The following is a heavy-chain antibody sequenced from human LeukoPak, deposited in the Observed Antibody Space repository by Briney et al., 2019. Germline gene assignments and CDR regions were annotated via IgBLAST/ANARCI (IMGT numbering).Heavy chain of an antibody. Sequence: GASVKVSCKASGYTFTGYYMHWVRQATGQGLEWMGWMNPTSGNTGYAQKFQGRVTITRNTSISTAYMELNSLRSEDTAIYYCARVGVSGWSEADYWGQGTLVTVSS. CDR1: GYTFTGYY. J-gene: IGHJ4*02. CDR3: ARVGVSGWSEADY. V-gene: IGHV1-8*03. D-gene: IGHD6-19*01. CDR2: MNPTSGNT.